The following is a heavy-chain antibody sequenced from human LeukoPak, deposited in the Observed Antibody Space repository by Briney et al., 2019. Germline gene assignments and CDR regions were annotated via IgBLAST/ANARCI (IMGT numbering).Heavy chain of an antibody. CDR2: ISGSGGST. CDR3: AKALKVVAGSGPVDYYYYMDV. V-gene: IGHV3-23*01. CDR1: GFTFSSYA. D-gene: IGHD6-19*01. Sequence: GGSLRLSCEASGFTFSSYAMSWVRQAPGKGLEWVSSISGSGGSTYNADSVKGRFTISRDNSKNTLYLQMNSLRAEDTAVYYCAKALKVVAGSGPVDYYYYMDVWGKGTTVTISS. J-gene: IGHJ6*03.